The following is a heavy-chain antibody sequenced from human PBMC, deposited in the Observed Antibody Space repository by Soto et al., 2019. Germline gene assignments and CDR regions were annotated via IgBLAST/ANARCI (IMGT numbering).Heavy chain of an antibody. V-gene: IGHV3-30*18. Sequence: AGALRLSCAASAVTFSSHGMHWVRQAPGKGLERGAVISYDGSNKYYADSVKGRFTISRDNSKNTLYLQMNSLRAEDTAVYYCAKAWVVAAVRYYYYYMDVWGKGTTVTVS. CDR3: AKAWVVAAVRYYYYYMDV. CDR1: AVTFSSHG. D-gene: IGHD2-2*01. J-gene: IGHJ6*03. CDR2: ISYDGSNK.